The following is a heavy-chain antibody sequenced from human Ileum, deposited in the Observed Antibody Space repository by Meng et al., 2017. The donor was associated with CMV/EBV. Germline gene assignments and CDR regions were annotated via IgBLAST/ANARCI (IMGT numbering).Heavy chain of an antibody. CDR3: AKLGAYSSSWYPSYYYGMDV. V-gene: IGHV3-23*01. Sequence: GESLKISCAASGFTFSSYAMSWVRQAPGKGLEWVSAISGGGGSTYYAGSVKGRFTISRDNSRNTLYLQMNSLRAEDTALYYCAKLGAYSSSWYPSYYYGMDVWGQGTTVTVSS. CDR1: GFTFSSYA. D-gene: IGHD6-13*01. J-gene: IGHJ6*02. CDR2: ISGGGGST.